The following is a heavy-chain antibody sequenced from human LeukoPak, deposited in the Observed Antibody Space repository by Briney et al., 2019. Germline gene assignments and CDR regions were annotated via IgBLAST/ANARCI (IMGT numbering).Heavy chain of an antibody. CDR1: GDSVFSNNVA. Sequence: SQTLSLTCAISGDSVFSNNVAWNWIRQSPSRGLEWLGRTYYRSNWFNEYAVSMKGRVIINPVTSKNQFSLQLNSMTPEDTAVYYCAREDRLGHFDYWGREPWSPSPQ. CDR3: AREDRLGHFDY. V-gene: IGHV6-1*01. J-gene: IGHJ4*02. CDR2: TYYRSNWFN.